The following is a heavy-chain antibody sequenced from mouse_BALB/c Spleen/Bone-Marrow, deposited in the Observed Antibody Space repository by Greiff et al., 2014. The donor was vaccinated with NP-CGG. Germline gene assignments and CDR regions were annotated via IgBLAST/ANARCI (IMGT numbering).Heavy chain of an antibody. CDR3: ASQGDYGSFDY. J-gene: IGHJ2*01. D-gene: IGHD1-1*02. V-gene: IGHV1-87*01. CDR1: GYTFTSYW. Sequence: VKVVESGAELARPGASVKLSCKASGYTFTSYWMQWVKQRPGQGLEWIGAIYPGDGDTRYTQKFKGKATLTADKSSSTAYMQHSSLASEDSAVDYCASQGDYGSFDYWGQGTTLTVSS. CDR2: IYPGDGDT.